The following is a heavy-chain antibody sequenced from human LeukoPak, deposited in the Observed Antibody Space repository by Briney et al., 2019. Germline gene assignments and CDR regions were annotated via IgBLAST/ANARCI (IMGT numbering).Heavy chain of an antibody. CDR1: GGSISSGDYY. V-gene: IGHV4-30-4*08. Sequence: SQTLSLTCTVSGGSISSGDYYWSWIRQPPGKGREWIGYIYYSGSTYYNPSLKSRVTISVDTSKNQFSLKLSSVTAADTPVYYCAGLFDILTGYNVDYWGQGTLVTVSS. CDR3: AGLFDILTGYNVDY. CDR2: IYYSGST. D-gene: IGHD3-9*01. J-gene: IGHJ4*02.